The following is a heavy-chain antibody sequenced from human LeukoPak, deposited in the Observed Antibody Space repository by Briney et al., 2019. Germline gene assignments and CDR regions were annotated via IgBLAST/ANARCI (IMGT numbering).Heavy chain of an antibody. CDR1: GFTFSTYA. CDR3: ARGNWNIDLVP. V-gene: IGHV3-23*01. CDR2: ISGNGGST. J-gene: IGHJ5*02. Sequence: GGSLRLSCAASGFTFSTYAMSWVRQAPGKGLEWVSAISGNGGSTYYADSVKGRFTISRDNSKNTLYLQMNSLRAEDTAVYYCARGNWNIDLVPWGQGTLVTVSS. D-gene: IGHD1-1*01.